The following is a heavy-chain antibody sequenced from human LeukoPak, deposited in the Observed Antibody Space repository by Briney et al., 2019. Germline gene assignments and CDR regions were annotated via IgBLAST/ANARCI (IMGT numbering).Heavy chain of an antibody. J-gene: IGHJ4*02. CDR2: ISDSGGST. CDR1: GFTFSSYG. Sequence: GGSLRLSCAASGFTFSSYGMSWVRQAPGEGLEWVSAISDSGGSTYYTDSVKGRFTISRDNSKNTLYLQMNSLRAEDTAVYYCAKDSITIFGYFDYWGQGTLVTVSS. CDR3: AKDSITIFGYFDY. D-gene: IGHD3-3*01. V-gene: IGHV3-23*01.